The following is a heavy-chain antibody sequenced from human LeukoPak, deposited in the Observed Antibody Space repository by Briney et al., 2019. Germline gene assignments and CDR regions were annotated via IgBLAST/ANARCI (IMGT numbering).Heavy chain of an antibody. CDR3: ARQGGSPDWFDP. CDR1: GGSISTSSYY. CDR2: LYYTGSI. Sequence: SETLSLTCTVSGGSISTSSYYWGWIRQPPGKGLEWIGNLYYTGSIYYNPSLKSRVTMSVDTSKNQFPLKLNSVTAADMAVYYCARQGGSPDWFDPWGQGTLVIVSS. J-gene: IGHJ5*02. V-gene: IGHV4-39*01. D-gene: IGHD1-26*01.